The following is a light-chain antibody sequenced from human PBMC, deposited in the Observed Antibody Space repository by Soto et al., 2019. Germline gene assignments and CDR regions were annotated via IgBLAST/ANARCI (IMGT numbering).Light chain of an antibody. V-gene: IGLV2-14*01. J-gene: IGLJ1*01. CDR2: DVS. Sequence: QSALTQPASVSGSPGQSIAISCTGTSSDVGAYNYVSWYQQHPGKAPKLMIYDVSHRPSGASDRFSGSKSGNTASLTISGLQPEDEADYYCTSYTSSSNYGFGTGTKVSVL. CDR3: TSYTSSSNYG. CDR1: SSDVGAYNY.